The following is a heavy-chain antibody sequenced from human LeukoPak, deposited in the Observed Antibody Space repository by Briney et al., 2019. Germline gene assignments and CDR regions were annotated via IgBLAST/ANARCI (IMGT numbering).Heavy chain of an antibody. CDR2: ISSSSSYI. CDR3: AKGHTDSSGYYYFDF. CDR1: GLTFSSYN. D-gene: IGHD3-22*01. V-gene: IGHV3-21*04. J-gene: IGHJ4*02. Sequence: GGSLRLSCAASGLTFSSYNMNWVRQAPGKGLEWVSSISSSSSYIYYADSMKGRFTISRDNAKSSVYLQMNSLRVEDTAIYYCAKGHTDSSGYYYFDFWGQGTLVTVSS.